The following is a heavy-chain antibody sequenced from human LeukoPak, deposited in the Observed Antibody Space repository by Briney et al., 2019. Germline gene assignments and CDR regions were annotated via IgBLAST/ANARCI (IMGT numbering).Heavy chain of an antibody. CDR2: ISGSGDAT. D-gene: IGHD2-15*01. CDR3: AQQVGYCSSGSCYFTY. Sequence: PGGSLRLSCVASGFTFTSYGMSWVRQAPGKRLEWVSGISGSGDATYYADSVKGRFTISRDKSKNTLSLQMNSLRAEDTAVYYCAQQVGYCSSGSCYFTYWGQGTLVTVSS. J-gene: IGHJ1*01. V-gene: IGHV3-23*01. CDR1: GFTFTSYG.